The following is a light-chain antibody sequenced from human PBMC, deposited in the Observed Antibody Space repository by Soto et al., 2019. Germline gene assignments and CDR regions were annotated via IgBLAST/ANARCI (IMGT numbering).Light chain of an antibody. CDR3: QQYDNPPPIT. J-gene: IGKJ5*01. CDR1: QDISNY. V-gene: IGKV1-33*01. CDR2: DAS. Sequence: DIQMTHSPSSLSASVGDTVTITCQASQDISNYLNWYQQKPGKAPKLLIYDASNLETGVPSRFSGSGSGTDFTFTISSLQPEDIVTYYCQQYDNPPPITFGQGTRLEIK.